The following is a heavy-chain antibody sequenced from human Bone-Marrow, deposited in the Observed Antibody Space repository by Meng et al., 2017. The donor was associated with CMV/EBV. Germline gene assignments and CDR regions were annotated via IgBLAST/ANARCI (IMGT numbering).Heavy chain of an antibody. CDR2: IYYSGST. CDR1: GRSISSYY. J-gene: IGHJ4*02. V-gene: IGHV4-59*12. D-gene: IGHD3-3*01. Sequence: SETLTLTCTVSGRSISSYYWSWIRQPPGKGLEWIGYIYYSGSTNYNPSLKSRVTISVDRPKNQFSLKLSSVTAADTAVYYCARDGRAINYDFWSGFDYWGQGTLVTVSS. CDR3: ARDGRAINYDFWSGFDY.